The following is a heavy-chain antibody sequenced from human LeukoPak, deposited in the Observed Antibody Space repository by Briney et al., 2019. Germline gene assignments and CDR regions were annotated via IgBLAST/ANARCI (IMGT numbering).Heavy chain of an antibody. D-gene: IGHD6-19*01. J-gene: IGHJ4*02. CDR2: ITIGSTYT. CDR1: GFTFSSYS. V-gene: IGHV3-21*04. CDR3: AKEDPPGIAVAGSY. Sequence: GGSLRLSCAASGFTFSSYSMNWVRQAPGKGLEWVSSITIGSTYTYYADSVKGRFTISRDNAKNSLYLQMNSLRAEDTAVYYCAKEDPPGIAVAGSYWGQGTLVTVSS.